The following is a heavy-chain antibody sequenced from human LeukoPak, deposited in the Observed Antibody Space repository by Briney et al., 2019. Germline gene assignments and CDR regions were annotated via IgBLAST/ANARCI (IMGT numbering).Heavy chain of an antibody. CDR2: ISSSSSYI. D-gene: IGHD1-1*01. J-gene: IGHJ4*02. Sequence: GGSLRLSCAASGFTFSSYSMNWDRQAPGKGLEWVSSISSSSSYIYYADSVKGRFTISRDNAKNSLYLQMNSLRAEDTAVYYCARGVRATGTATYFDYWGQGTLVTVSS. CDR1: GFTFSSYS. CDR3: ARGVRATGTATYFDY. V-gene: IGHV3-21*01.